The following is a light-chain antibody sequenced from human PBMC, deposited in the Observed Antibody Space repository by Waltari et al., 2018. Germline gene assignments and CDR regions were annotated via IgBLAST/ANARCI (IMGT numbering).Light chain of an antibody. V-gene: IGLV7-43*01. CDR2: STN. J-gene: IGLJ3*02. CDR3: LLYYGSVWV. CDR1: TGPATSDNH. Sequence: QTVVTQEPSLTVSPGGTLPLTCASSTGPATSDNHPSWFQQKPGHSPRPLIYSTNRKHSWTPARFLGSLLGGKAALTLSGVQPEDEADYYCLLYYGSVWVFGGGTKLTVL.